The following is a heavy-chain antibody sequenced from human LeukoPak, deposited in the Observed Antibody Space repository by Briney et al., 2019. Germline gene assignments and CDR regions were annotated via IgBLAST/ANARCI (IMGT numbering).Heavy chain of an antibody. CDR1: GYTFISYS. J-gene: IGHJ4*02. D-gene: IGHD3-22*01. V-gene: IGHV1-18*01. Sequence: ASVKVSCKASGYTFISYSINWVRQAPGQGLECMGWISAYNGNTNYVQNLQGRVTMTTDTSTSTAYLELWSLRSDDTAVYYCARGVYDSSGYRFDYWGQGTLVTVSS. CDR3: ARGVYDSSGYRFDY. CDR2: ISAYNGNT.